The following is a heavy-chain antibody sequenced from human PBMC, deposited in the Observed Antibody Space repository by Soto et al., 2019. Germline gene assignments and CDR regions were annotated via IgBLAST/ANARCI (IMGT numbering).Heavy chain of an antibody. D-gene: IGHD3-16*02. J-gene: IGHJ4*02. CDR2: IIPIFGTA. Sequence: SVKVSCKASGGTFSSYAISWVRQAPGQGLEWMGGIIPIFGTANYAQKFQGRVTITADESTSTAYMELSGLRSEDTAVYYCAREEPSDMITFGGVIAHWGQGTLVTVSS. CDR3: AREEPSDMITFGGVIAH. V-gene: IGHV1-69*13. CDR1: GGTFSSYA.